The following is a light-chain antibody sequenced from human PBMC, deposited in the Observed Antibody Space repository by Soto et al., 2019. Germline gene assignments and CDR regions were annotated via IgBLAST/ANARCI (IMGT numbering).Light chain of an antibody. V-gene: IGLV2-14*03. CDR1: SSDVGAYKY. J-gene: IGLJ1*01. CDR2: GVS. Sequence: QSALTQPASVSGSPGQSITISCTGTSSDVGAYKYVSWYQQHPGKVPKLIIYGVSNRPSGVSNRFSGSKSGNTAFLTISGLQPEDEADYSCSSFTGTTTLDVFGTGTKLTVL. CDR3: SSFTGTTTLDV.